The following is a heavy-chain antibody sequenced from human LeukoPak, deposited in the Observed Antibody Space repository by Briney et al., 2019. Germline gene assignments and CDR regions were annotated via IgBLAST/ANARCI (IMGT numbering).Heavy chain of an antibody. CDR2: INHSGST. Sequence: TSETLSLTCAVYGGSFSGYYWSWIRQPPGKGLEWIGEINHSGSTNHNPSLKSRVTISVDTSKNQFSLKLSSVTAADTAVYYCARHAVRYFDLYYFDYWGQGTLVTVSS. V-gene: IGHV4-34*01. J-gene: IGHJ4*02. CDR3: ARHAVRYFDLYYFDY. D-gene: IGHD3-9*01. CDR1: GGSFSGYY.